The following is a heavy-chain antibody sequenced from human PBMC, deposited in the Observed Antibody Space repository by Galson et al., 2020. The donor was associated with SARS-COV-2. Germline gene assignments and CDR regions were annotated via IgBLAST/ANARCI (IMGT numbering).Heavy chain of an antibody. CDR3: AHSSVLVGATPACFDY. CDR1: GFSLSTSGVG. J-gene: IGHJ4*02. Sequence: KMSGPTLVQPTQTLTLPCTFSGFSLSTSGVGVGWIRQHPGKALEWLALIYWDDDKRYSPSLKSRLTITKDTSKNQVVLTMTNMDPVDTATYYGAHSSVLVGATPACFDYWGEGTLVIVSS. V-gene: IGHV2-5*02. CDR2: IYWDDDK. D-gene: IGHD1-26*01.